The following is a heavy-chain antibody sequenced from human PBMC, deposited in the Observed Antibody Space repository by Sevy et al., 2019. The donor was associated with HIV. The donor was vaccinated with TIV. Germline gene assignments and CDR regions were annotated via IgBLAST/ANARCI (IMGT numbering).Heavy chain of an antibody. V-gene: IGHV1-3*01. CDR1: GYTFTSYA. CDR2: INAGNGNT. Sequence: ASVKVSCKASGYTFTSYAMHWVRQAPGQRREGMGWINAGNGNTKYSQRFQGRVTITRDTSAGTAYMELGSLRSEDTAVYYCARGLLWSNAFDIWGQGTMVTVSS. D-gene: IGHD5-18*01. CDR3: ARGLLWSNAFDI. J-gene: IGHJ3*02.